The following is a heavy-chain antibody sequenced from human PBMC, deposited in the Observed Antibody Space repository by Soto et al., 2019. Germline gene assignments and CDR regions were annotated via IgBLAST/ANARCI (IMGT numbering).Heavy chain of an antibody. Sequence: GASVKVSCKASGGTFSSYAISWVRQAPGQGLEWMGGIIPIFGTANYAQKFQGRVTITADESTSTAYMELSSLRSEDTAVYYCASLRLGEYQIDYWGQGTLVTVSS. J-gene: IGHJ4*02. CDR3: ASLRLGEYQIDY. V-gene: IGHV1-69*13. CDR1: GGTFSSYA. D-gene: IGHD3-16*01. CDR2: IIPIFGTA.